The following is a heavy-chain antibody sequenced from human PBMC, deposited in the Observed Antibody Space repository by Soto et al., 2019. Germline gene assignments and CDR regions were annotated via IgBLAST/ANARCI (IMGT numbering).Heavy chain of an antibody. D-gene: IGHD3-16*01. J-gene: IGHJ6*02. CDR3: ASLGRHG. CDR1: GFTFSDSW. Sequence: GGSLRLSCAASGFTFSDSWMDWVRQAPGKGPEWVANIKQDGSEKNYVDSVKGRFTISRDNAKNSLYLQMNSLRAEDTAVYYCASLGRHGWGQGTTVTVSS. CDR2: IKQDGSEK. V-gene: IGHV3-7*01.